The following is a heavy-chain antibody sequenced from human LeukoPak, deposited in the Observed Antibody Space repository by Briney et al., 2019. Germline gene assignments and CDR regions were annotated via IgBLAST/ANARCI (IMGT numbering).Heavy chain of an antibody. J-gene: IGHJ4*02. D-gene: IGHD6-19*01. CDR3: ARALGRGGWYAGN. V-gene: IGHV3-7*01. Sequence: GGSLRLSCAASGFTFSSYWMSWVRQAPGKGLERVANIKEDGSEKYYVDSVKGRFTISRDNAKNSLYLQMNSLRAEDTAVYYCARALGRGGWYAGNWGQGNLVSVSS. CDR1: GFTFSSYW. CDR2: IKEDGSEK.